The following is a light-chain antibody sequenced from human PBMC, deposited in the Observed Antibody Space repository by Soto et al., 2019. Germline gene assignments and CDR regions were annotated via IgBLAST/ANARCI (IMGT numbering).Light chain of an antibody. CDR1: QSVSSY. J-gene: IGKJ4*01. CDR3: QKRSNWPQLN. Sequence: ESVFPPSPATRSFSPVDMAPLYFISSQSVSSYLAWYQQKPVQAPRLLIYDASNRATGIPATFSGSGSGTDFTLTIRRLEPEDFAASYCQKRSNWPQLNFGGGNTV. CDR2: DAS. V-gene: IGKV3-11*01.